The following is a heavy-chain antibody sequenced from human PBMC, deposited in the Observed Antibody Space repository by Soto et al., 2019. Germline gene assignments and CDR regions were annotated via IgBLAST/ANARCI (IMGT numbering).Heavy chain of an antibody. J-gene: IGHJ4*02. D-gene: IGHD6-13*01. V-gene: IGHV6-1*01. CDR1: GDSVSSNSAA. CDR2: TYYRSKWYN. Sequence: SQTLSLTCAISGDSVSSNSAAWNWIRQSPSRGLEWLGRTYYRSKWYNDYAVSVKSRITINPDTSKNQFSLQLNSVTPEDTAVYYCARASGLTLVAAGTFPDYWGQGTLVTVSS. CDR3: ARASGLTLVAAGTFPDY.